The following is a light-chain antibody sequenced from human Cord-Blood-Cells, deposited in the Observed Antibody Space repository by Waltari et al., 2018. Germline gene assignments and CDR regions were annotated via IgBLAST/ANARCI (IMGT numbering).Light chain of an antibody. V-gene: IGLV2-14*01. CDR2: DVS. J-gene: IGLJ1*01. Sequence: QSALTQPASVSASPGQSITISCTGTSSAVGGYNYVSWYQQHPGKAPKLMIYDVSNRPSGVSNRFSGSKSGNTASLTISGLQAEDEADYYCSSYTSSSTLVFGTGTKVTVL. CDR3: SSYTSSSTLV. CDR1: SSAVGGYNY.